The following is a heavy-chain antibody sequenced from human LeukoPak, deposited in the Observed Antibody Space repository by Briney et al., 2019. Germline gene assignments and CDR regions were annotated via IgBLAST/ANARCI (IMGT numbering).Heavy chain of an antibody. Sequence: ASVKVSCKTSGFTFTKHGISWVRQAPGQGLEWMGWISAYNGDTCYAQKFQGRLTMTTDTSTITAYMELRSLRSDDTAVYYCARGSLVRSSPIGDYWGQGTLVTVSS. J-gene: IGHJ4*02. CDR3: ARGSLVRSSPIGDY. CDR1: GFTFTKHG. D-gene: IGHD6-13*01. V-gene: IGHV1-18*01. CDR2: ISAYNGDT.